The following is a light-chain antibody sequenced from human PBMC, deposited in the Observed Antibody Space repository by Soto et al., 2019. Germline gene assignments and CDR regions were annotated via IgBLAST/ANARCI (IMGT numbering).Light chain of an antibody. Sequence: QSVLTQPPSASGTPGQRVTISCSGGSSNIGGNTVNWYQQLPGAAPTLIIFSNSQRPSGVPDRFSGSKSGTSASLAIGGLQSEDEAEYYCSTWDDSLNGPLFGGGTKLTVL. J-gene: IGLJ2*01. CDR3: STWDDSLNGPL. V-gene: IGLV1-44*01. CDR1: SSNIGGNT. CDR2: SNS.